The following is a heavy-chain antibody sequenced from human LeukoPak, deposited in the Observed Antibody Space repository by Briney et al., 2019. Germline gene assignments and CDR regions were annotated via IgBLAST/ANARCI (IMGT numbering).Heavy chain of an antibody. D-gene: IGHD2-2*01. Sequence: ASVKVSCKASGYTFTSYDINWVRQATGQGLEWMGWMNPNSGNTGYAQKFQGRVTITRNTSISTAYMELSSLRSEDTAVYYCARYVPAAMGARYFDLWGRGTLVTVSS. CDR3: ARYVPAAMGARYFDL. J-gene: IGHJ2*01. V-gene: IGHV1-8*03. CDR1: GYTFTSYD. CDR2: MNPNSGNT.